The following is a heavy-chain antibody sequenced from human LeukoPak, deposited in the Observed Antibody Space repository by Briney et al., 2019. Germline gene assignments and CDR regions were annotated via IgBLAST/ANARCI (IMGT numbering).Heavy chain of an antibody. CDR3: ARLARVGYCSGGSCRYFQH. V-gene: IGHV4-34*01. CDR1: GGSFSGYY. CDR2: INHSGST. J-gene: IGHJ1*01. Sequence: PSETLSLTCAVYGGSFSGYYWSWISQPPGKGLEWIGEINHSGSTNYNPSLKSRVTISVDTSKNQFSLKLSSVTAADTAVYYCARLARVGYCSGGSCRYFQHWGQGTLVTVSS. D-gene: IGHD2-15*01.